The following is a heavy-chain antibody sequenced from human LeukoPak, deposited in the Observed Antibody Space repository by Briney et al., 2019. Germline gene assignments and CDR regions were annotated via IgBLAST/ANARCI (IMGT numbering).Heavy chain of an antibody. D-gene: IGHD5-18*01. CDR1: GFTFSSYW. V-gene: IGHV3-7*01. J-gene: IGHJ6*03. CDR2: IKQDGSEK. Sequence: GGSLRLSCAASGFTFSSYWMSRVRQAPGKGPEWVANIKQDGSEKYSVDSVKGRFTISRDNAKNSLYLQMNSLRTEDTAVYYCARDVRGSVTSYFYYYMDVWGKGTTVTVSS. CDR3: ARDVRGSVTSYFYYYMDV.